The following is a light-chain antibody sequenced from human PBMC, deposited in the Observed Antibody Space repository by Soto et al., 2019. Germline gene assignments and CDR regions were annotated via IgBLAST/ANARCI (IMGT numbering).Light chain of an antibody. Sequence: QSVLTQPASVSGSPGQSITISCTGTSSDVGGYNYVSWYQQQPGEAPKLMIYDVSNRPSGVSNRFSGSKSGNTASLTISGLQAEDEADYYCSSYTSSITLVFGGGTKVTVL. V-gene: IGLV2-14*01. CDR2: DVS. CDR1: SSDVGGYNY. J-gene: IGLJ3*02. CDR3: SSYTSSITLV.